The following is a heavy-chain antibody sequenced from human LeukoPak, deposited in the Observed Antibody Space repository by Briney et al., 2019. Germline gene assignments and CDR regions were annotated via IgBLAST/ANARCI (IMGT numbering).Heavy chain of an antibody. J-gene: IGHJ3*02. Sequence: ASVKVSCKASGYTFTSYYMHWVRQAPGQGLEWMGIINPSGGSTSYAQKFQGRVTITADESTSTAYMELSSLRSEDTAVYYCARVQIVVVPAAILAVAAGAFDIWGQGTMVTVSS. V-gene: IGHV1-46*01. D-gene: IGHD2-2*01. CDR2: INPSGGST. CDR1: GYTFTSYY. CDR3: ARVQIVVVPAAILAVAAGAFDI.